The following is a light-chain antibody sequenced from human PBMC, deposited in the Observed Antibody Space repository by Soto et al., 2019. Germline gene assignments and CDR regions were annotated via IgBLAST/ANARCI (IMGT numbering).Light chain of an antibody. CDR1: QSILFTSDNKNY. V-gene: IGKV4-1*01. CDR3: QQHYTTPRT. CDR2: WAS. Sequence: DIVMTQSPDSLAVSLGERATIHCKSSQSILFTSDNKNYLAWYQQKSGQPPRLLIYWASTRESGVPDRFSGRGSRTDFSLTISSLEAEDVAVYYCQQHYTTPRTFGQGTKVDIK. J-gene: IGKJ1*01.